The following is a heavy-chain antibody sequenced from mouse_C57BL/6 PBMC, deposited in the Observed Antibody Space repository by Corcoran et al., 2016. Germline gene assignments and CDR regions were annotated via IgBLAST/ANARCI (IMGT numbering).Heavy chain of an antibody. CDR3: AREDYYPNAY. D-gene: IGHD2-1*01. V-gene: IGHV1-26*01. J-gene: IGHJ3*01. Sequence: EVQLQQSGPELVKPGASVKISCKASGYTFTDYYMNWVKQSHGKSLEWIGDINPNNGGTSYNQKFKGKATLTVDKSSSTAYMELRSLTSEDSAVYYCAREDYYPNAYWGQGTLVTVSA. CDR2: INPNNGGT. CDR1: GYTFTDYY.